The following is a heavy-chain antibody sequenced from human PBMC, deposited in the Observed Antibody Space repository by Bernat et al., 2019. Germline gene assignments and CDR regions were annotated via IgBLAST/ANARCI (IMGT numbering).Heavy chain of an antibody. Sequence: QVQLVESGGGLAKPGGSLRLSCAASGFTFSDYYMSWIRQAPGKGLEWVSYINSDSNYIDYADSVKGRFTISRDNAKNSLYLQMNSLGAEDTAVYYCVRARINWGKVDYWGQGTLVTVSS. CDR1: GFTFSDYY. D-gene: IGHD7-27*01. CDR3: VRARINWGKVDY. CDR2: INSDSNYI. V-gene: IGHV3-11*05. J-gene: IGHJ4*02.